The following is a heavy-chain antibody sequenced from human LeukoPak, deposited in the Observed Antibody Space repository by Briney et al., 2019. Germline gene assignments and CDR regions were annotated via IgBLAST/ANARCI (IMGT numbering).Heavy chain of an antibody. CDR1: GYTFTSYD. Sequence: ASVKASCKASGYTFTSYDINWVRRATGQGLEWMGWMNPNSGNTGYAQKFQGRVTMTRNTSISTAYMELSSLRSEDTAVYYCARGHYYDSSGYYNYWGQGTLVTVSS. CDR2: MNPNSGNT. V-gene: IGHV1-8*01. CDR3: ARGHYYDSSGYYNY. D-gene: IGHD3-22*01. J-gene: IGHJ4*02.